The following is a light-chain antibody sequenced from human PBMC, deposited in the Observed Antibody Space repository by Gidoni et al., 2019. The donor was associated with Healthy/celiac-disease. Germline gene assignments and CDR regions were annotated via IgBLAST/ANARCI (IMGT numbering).Light chain of an antibody. Sequence: IQLTQYPPSLSASVGDRVTITCRASQSISSYLNWYQQKPGKAPTLLIYAASSLQSGVPARFSGSGSGTDFTLTISSLQPEDFATYYCQQSYSTPLTFGGGTKVEIK. V-gene: IGKV1-39*01. CDR1: QSISSY. J-gene: IGKJ4*01. CDR2: AAS. CDR3: QQSYSTPLT.